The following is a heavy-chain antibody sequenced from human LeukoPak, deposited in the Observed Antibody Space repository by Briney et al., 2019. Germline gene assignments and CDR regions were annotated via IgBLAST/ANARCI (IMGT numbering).Heavy chain of an antibody. J-gene: IGHJ4*02. D-gene: IGHD6-19*01. CDR2: IKQDGSEK. CDR3: ARGYSSGWSTYFGY. CDR1: GFTFSSYW. Sequence: GGSLRLSCAASGFTFSSYWMSWVRQAPGKGLEWVANIKQDGSEKYYVDSVKGRFTISRDNAKNSLYLQMNSLRAEDTAVYYCARGYSSGWSTYFGYWGQGTLVTVSS. V-gene: IGHV3-7*01.